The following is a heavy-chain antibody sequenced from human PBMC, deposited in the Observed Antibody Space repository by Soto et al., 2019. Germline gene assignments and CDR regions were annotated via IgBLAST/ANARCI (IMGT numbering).Heavy chain of an antibody. Sequence: QVQLVESGGGVVQPGRSLRLSCAASGFTFSSYGMHWVRQAPGKGLEWVAVIWYDGSNKYYADSVKGRFTISRDNSKNTLYLQMNSLRAEDTAVYYCARDSVPAKPPHYGMGVWGQGTTVTVSS. J-gene: IGHJ6*02. V-gene: IGHV3-33*01. D-gene: IGHD2-2*01. CDR3: ARDSVPAKPPHYGMGV. CDR1: GFTFSSYG. CDR2: IWYDGSNK.